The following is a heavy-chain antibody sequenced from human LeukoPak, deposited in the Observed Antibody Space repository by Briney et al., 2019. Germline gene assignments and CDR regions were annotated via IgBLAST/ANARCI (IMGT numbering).Heavy chain of an antibody. J-gene: IGHJ4*02. D-gene: IGHD1-1*01. CDR3: AKDTPVRRPPAIFDY. V-gene: IGHV3-7*03. CDR2: IKGDGSEK. Sequence: GGSLRLSCAAFEFTFSSEWMSWVRQAPGKGLEWVATIKGDGSEKYYVDSVKGRFTVSRDNAEDSLYLQMNSLRAEDTAVYYCAKDTPVRRPPAIFDYWGQGTLVTVSS. CDR1: EFTFSSEW.